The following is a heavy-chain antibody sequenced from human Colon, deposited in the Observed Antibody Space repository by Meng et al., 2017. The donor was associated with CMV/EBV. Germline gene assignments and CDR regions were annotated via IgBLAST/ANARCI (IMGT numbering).Heavy chain of an antibody. Sequence: GESLKISCAASGFSFSSSEMNWVRQAPGKGLEWVSYISSGGVTINYADSVKGRFTISRDNAKNSLYLQMNSLRAEDTAIYYCAKSTYDDFWSGHGLDVWGQGTTVTVSS. CDR2: ISSGGVTI. V-gene: IGHV3-48*03. CDR3: AKSTYDDFWSGHGLDV. CDR1: GFSFSSSE. D-gene: IGHD3-3*01. J-gene: IGHJ6*02.